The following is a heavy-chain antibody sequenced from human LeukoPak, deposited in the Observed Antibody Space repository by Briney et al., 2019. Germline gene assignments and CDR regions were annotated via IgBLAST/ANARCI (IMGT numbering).Heavy chain of an antibody. CDR1: GGTFSSYA. Sequence: ASVKVSCKASGGTFSSYAISWVRQAPGQGLEWMGGIIPIFGTANYAQKFQGRVTITADEPTSTAYMELSSLRSEDTAVYYCTKNPPNWGFDFWAQGTLVTVSS. J-gene: IGHJ4*02. CDR3: TKNPPNWGFDF. CDR2: IIPIFGTA. D-gene: IGHD7-27*01. V-gene: IGHV1-69*13.